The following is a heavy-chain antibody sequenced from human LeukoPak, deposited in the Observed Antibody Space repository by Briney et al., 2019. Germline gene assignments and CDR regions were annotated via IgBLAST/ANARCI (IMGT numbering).Heavy chain of an antibody. Sequence: GGSLRLSCAASGFTFSSYAMSWVRQAPGKGLEWVSAISGSGGSTYYADSAKGRFTISRDNSKNTLYLQMNSLRAEDTAVYYCAKVTDGGVVIIMFDYWGQGTLVTVSS. V-gene: IGHV3-23*01. CDR1: GFTFSSYA. D-gene: IGHD3-3*01. J-gene: IGHJ4*02. CDR2: ISGSGGST. CDR3: AKVTDGGVVIIMFDY.